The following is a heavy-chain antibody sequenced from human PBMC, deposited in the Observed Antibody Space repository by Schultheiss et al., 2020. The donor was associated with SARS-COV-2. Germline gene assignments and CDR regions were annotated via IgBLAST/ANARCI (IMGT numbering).Heavy chain of an antibody. CDR3: ARDPRGYSYAGFDP. Sequence: GESLKISCAASGFTFSSYAMHWVRQAPGKGLEWVSSISSSSSYIYYADSVKGRFTISRDNAKNSLYLQMNSLRAEDTAVYYCARDPRGYSYAGFDPWGQGTLVTVSS. D-gene: IGHD5-18*01. CDR2: ISSSSSYI. V-gene: IGHV3-21*01. J-gene: IGHJ5*02. CDR1: GFTFSSYA.